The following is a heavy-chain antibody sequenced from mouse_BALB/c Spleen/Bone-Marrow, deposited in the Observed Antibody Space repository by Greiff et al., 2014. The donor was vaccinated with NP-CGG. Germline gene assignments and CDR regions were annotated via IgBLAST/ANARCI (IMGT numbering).Heavy chain of an antibody. CDR1: GYIFTSSW. Sequence: VMLVESGAELVRPGTSVKLSCKTSGYIFTSSWIHWVKQRPGRGLEWIARIYPGTGTTYYNEKFKGKATLTTDKSSSTAYMQLSSLKSDDSAVYFCATTDTPAMGYWGQGTSVTVSS. CDR2: IYPGTGTT. J-gene: IGHJ4*01. V-gene: IGHV1S132*01. CDR3: ATTDTPAMGY. D-gene: IGHD5-1-1*01.